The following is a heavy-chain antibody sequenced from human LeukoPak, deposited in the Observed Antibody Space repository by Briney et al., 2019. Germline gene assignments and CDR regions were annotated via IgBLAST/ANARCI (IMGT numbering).Heavy chain of an antibody. J-gene: IGHJ4*02. D-gene: IGHD5-24*01. V-gene: IGHV3-30*02. CDR3: EKTEMATIFRSGNY. CDR1: GFTFSSYG. CDR2: IRYDGSNK. Sequence: GGSLRLSCAASGFTFSSYGMHWVRQAPGKGLEWVAFIRYDGSNKYYADSVKGRFTISRDNSKNTLYLQMNSLRAEDTAVYYCEKTEMATIFRSGNYWGQGTLVTVSS.